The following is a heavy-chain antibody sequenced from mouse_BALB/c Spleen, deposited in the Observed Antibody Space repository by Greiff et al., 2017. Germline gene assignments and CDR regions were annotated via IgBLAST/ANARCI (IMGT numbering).Heavy chain of an antibody. Sequence: LQQPGAELVKPGASVKMSCKASGYTFTSYNMHWVKQTPGQGLEWIGAIYPGNGDTSYNQKFKGKATLTADKSSSTAYMQLSSLTSEDSAVYYCASLYGNYGYFDYWGQGTTLTVSS. CDR2: IYPGNGDT. J-gene: IGHJ2*01. CDR3: ASLYGNYGYFDY. V-gene: IGHV1-12*01. D-gene: IGHD2-1*01. CDR1: GYTFTSYN.